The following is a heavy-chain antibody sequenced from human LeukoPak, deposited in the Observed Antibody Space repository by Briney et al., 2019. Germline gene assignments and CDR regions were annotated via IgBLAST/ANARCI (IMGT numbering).Heavy chain of an antibody. Sequence: GGSLRLSCAASGLTVSSNRMSWVRQAPGKGLEWVANIKHDGSEKYYVDSVKGRFTISRDNAKNSLYLQMNSLRAEDTAVYYCARRLGLGFGEYSNNWFDPWGQGTLVTVSS. CDR2: IKHDGSEK. V-gene: IGHV3-7*01. J-gene: IGHJ5*02. D-gene: IGHD3-10*01. CDR1: GLTVSSNR. CDR3: ARRLGLGFGEYSNNWFDP.